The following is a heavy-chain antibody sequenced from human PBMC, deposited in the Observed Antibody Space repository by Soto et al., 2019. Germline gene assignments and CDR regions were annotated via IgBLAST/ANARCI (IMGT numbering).Heavy chain of an antibody. Sequence: QVQLVESGGGVVQPGRSLRLSCATSGFTFSTFSMHWVRQAPGKGLEWVAHISYDGSEKDYADSVKGRFTISRDNSENTLFLQMNSLTSEDTGVYYCARGPESGDFWGHGTLVTVPS. CDR3: ARGPESGDF. CDR1: GFTFSTFS. D-gene: IGHD1-26*01. V-gene: IGHV3-30*04. CDR2: ISYDGSEK. J-gene: IGHJ4*01.